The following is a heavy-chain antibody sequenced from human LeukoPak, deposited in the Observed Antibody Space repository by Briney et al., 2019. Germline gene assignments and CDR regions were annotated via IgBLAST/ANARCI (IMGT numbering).Heavy chain of an antibody. V-gene: IGHV4-59*08. CDR3: ARHAGGYTYFDY. CDR1: GGSLSSYY. D-gene: IGHD5-12*01. CDR2: IYYSGST. J-gene: IGHJ4*02. Sequence: SETLTLTCIVSGGSLSSYYWSWIRQPPGKGLEWIGYIYYSGSTNYNPSLKSRVTISVDTSKNQFSLKLSSVTAADTAVYYCARHAGGYTYFDYWGQGTLVTVSS.